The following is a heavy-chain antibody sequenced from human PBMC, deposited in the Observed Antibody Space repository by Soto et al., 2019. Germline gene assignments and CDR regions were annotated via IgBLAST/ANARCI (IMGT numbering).Heavy chain of an antibody. V-gene: IGHV3-48*01. J-gene: IGHJ6*03. CDR1: GFNFSSYS. CDR2: ISSSSSTI. Sequence: GGSLRLSCAASGFNFSSYSMNWVRQAPGKGLEWVSYISSSSSTIYYADSVKGRFTIARDNAKNSLYLQMNSLRAEDTAVYYCARMRYCSGGSCYTYYYYYMDVWGKGTTVTVSS. CDR3: ARMRYCSGGSCYTYYYYYMDV. D-gene: IGHD2-15*01.